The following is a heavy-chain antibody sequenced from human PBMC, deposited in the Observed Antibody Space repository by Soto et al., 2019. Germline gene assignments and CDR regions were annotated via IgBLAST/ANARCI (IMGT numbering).Heavy chain of an antibody. CDR3: AKDIVGSGYDPGFDF. Sequence: GGSLRLSCAASGFTFDDYAMHWVRQAPGKGLEWVSSISWNSGSIGYADSVKGRFTMSRDNAKNSLYLQMNSLRAEDTALYYCAKDIVGSGYDPGFDFWGQGTLVTVSS. CDR2: ISWNSGSI. D-gene: IGHD5-12*01. V-gene: IGHV3-9*01. CDR1: GFTFDDYA. J-gene: IGHJ4*02.